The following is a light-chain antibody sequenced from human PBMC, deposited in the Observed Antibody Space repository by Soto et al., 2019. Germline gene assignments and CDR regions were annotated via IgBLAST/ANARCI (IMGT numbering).Light chain of an antibody. CDR1: QSLLHTTVYNY. V-gene: IGKV2-28*01. CDR2: VVS. Sequence: DIVMTQSQLSRPVTPGEPASIACRSSQSLLHTTVYNYVDWYLQKAGPALQLMFYVVSTRTCGVPDSSSGSGLGTVFTLKISRVEGEDDGVYSCMQILQSPNTFGQGTKLEIK. CDR3: MQILQSPNT. J-gene: IGKJ2*01.